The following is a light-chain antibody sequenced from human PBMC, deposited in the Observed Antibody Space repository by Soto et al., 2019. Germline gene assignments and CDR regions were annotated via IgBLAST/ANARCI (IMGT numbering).Light chain of an antibody. J-gene: IGLJ2*01. CDR1: SSDVGAYNN. CDR2: DVS. Sequence: QSALTQPVSVSGSPGQSITISCTGTSSDVGAYNNVSWYQQHPGKAPKLMIYDVSKWPSGVSNRFSGSKSGKTASLTISGLQVDDEADYYCSSYTTTTSVVFGGGTKVTVL. V-gene: IGLV2-14*03. CDR3: SSYTTTTSVV.